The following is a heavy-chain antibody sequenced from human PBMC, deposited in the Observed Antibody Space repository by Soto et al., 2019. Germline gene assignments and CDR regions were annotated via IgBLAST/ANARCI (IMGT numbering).Heavy chain of an antibody. J-gene: IGHJ4*02. V-gene: IGHV1-69*13. Sequence: SVKVSCKASGGTFSSYAISWVRQAPGQGLEWMGGIIPIFGTANYAQKFQGRATITADESTSTAYMELSSLRSEDTAVYYCARHTAARHFDYWGQGTLVTVSS. D-gene: IGHD5-18*01. CDR2: IIPIFGTA. CDR3: ARHTAARHFDY. CDR1: GGTFSSYA.